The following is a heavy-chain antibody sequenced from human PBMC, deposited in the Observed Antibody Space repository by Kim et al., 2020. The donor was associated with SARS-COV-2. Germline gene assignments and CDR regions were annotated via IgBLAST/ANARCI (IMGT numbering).Heavy chain of an antibody. J-gene: IGHJ4*02. Sequence: SETLSLTCAVYGGSFSGYYWSWIRQPPGKGLEWIGEINHSGSTNYNPSLKSRVTISVDTSKNQFSLKLSSVTAADTAVYYCARGGQEYSSGWSGWGQGTL. D-gene: IGHD6-19*01. CDR3: ARGGQEYSSGWSG. V-gene: IGHV4-34*01. CDR1: GGSFSGYY. CDR2: INHSGST.